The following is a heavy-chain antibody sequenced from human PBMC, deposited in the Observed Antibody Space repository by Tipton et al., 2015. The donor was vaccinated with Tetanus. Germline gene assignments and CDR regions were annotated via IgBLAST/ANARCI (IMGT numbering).Heavy chain of an antibody. J-gene: IGHJ4*02. CDR1: GDSIDGGFKN. CDR2: IYYSGST. Sequence: TLSLTCTVSGDSIDGGFKNWGWIRQPPGKALEWIGSIYYSGSTFYHPSLQSRVTISVDTSKNQFSLRLSSVTAADTAVYFCARHPPPYYYGSGSYLDYWGQGTPVTVSS. V-gene: IGHV4-39*01. CDR3: ARHPPPYYYGSGSYLDY. D-gene: IGHD3-10*01.